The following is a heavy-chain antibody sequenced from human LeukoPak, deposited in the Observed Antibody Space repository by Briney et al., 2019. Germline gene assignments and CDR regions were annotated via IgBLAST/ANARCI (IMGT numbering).Heavy chain of an antibody. CDR1: GFTFSSYW. D-gene: IGHD3-3*01. V-gene: IGHV3-7*01. Sequence: GGSLRLSCAASGFTFSSYWMSWVRQAPGKGLEWVANIKQDGSEKYYVDSVKGRFTISRDNAKNPLYLQMNSLRAEDTAVYYCAREKVVGITIFGVVITPYYYYYGMDVWGQGTTVTVSS. CDR3: AREKVVGITIFGVVITPYYYYYGMDV. J-gene: IGHJ6*02. CDR2: IKQDGSEK.